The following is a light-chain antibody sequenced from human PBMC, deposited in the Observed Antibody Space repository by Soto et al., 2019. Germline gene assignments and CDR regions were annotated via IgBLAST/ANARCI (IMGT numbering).Light chain of an antibody. CDR3: GSYTSTDTPVV. Sequence: QSVLTQPPSASGSPGQSVTISCTGTTGDIGGYNYVSWYQHHPGKGPKLIIYEVSNRPSGVSDRFSGSKSGNKASLIISNLEAEDESDYYCGSYTSTDTPVVFGTGTKVTVL. V-gene: IGLV2-8*01. CDR2: EVS. J-gene: IGLJ1*01. CDR1: TGDIGGYNY.